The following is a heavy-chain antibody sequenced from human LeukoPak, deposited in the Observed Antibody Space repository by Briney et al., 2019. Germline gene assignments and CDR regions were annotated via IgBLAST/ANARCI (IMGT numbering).Heavy chain of an antibody. CDR2: MNPNSGNT. Sequence: EASVKVSCKASGYTFTSYDINWVRQATGQGLEWMGWMNPNSGNTGYAQKLQGRVTMTTDTSTSTAYMELRSLRSDDTAVYYCARDTYYYDSSGASEYYYYGMDVWGQGTTVTVSS. V-gene: IGHV1-8*01. D-gene: IGHD3-22*01. CDR1: GYTFTSYD. J-gene: IGHJ6*02. CDR3: ARDTYYYDSSGASEYYYYGMDV.